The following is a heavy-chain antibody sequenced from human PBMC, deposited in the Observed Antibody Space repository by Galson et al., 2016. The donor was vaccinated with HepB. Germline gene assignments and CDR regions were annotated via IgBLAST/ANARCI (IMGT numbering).Heavy chain of an antibody. CDR1: CGSMSHYF. Sequence: SETLSLPCTVSCGSMSHYFWSWIRQPPGKGRVWIGSILSTGSASYNPSLKSRLPISHDTSTNQLSLRLTYVTAADTAIYYWVRLGTAAAVANRRGSVYWSQGTRVTVS. J-gene: IGHJ4*02. CDR3: VRLGTAAAVANRRGSVY. CDR2: ILSTGSA. V-gene: IGHV4-59*08. D-gene: IGHD6-13*01.